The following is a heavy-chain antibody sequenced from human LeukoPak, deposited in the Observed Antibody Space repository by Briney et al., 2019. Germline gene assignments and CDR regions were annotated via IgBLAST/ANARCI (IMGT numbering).Heavy chain of an antibody. V-gene: IGHV1-8*01. Sequence: GASVKVSCKASGYTFTSYDINWVRQATGQGLEWMGGMNPNSGNTGYAQKFQGRVTMNRNTQISTAYMELSSLRSEDTAVYYCARWMTGYSSSLDYWGQGTLVTVSS. CDR3: ARWMTGYSSSLDY. CDR2: MNPNSGNT. D-gene: IGHD6-13*01. CDR1: GYTFTSYD. J-gene: IGHJ4*02.